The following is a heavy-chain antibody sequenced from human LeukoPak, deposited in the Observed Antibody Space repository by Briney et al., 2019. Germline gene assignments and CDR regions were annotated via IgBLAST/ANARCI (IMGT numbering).Heavy chain of an antibody. Sequence: PGRSLRLSCTTSGFTFGDYAMSWVRQAPGKGLEWVGFIQSKTYGGATEYAASVKGRFSISRDDSKSIANLQMNNPKTEDTAVYYCTRAPHPRCSSNGCYFDYWGQGILVTVSS. CDR2: IQSKTYGGAT. J-gene: IGHJ4*02. V-gene: IGHV3-49*04. CDR3: TRAPHPRCSSNGCYFDY. CDR1: GFTFGDYA. D-gene: IGHD2-2*01.